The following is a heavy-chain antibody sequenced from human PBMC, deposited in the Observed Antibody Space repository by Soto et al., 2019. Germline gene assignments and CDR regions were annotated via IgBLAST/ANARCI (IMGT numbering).Heavy chain of an antibody. V-gene: IGHV4-59*01. J-gene: IGHJ5*02. CDR1: GGSISIYY. Sequence: SGTLSLTCTVSGGSISIYYWIWIRQPPGKGLEWIGYIYYSGSTNYNPSLKSRVTISVDTSKNQFSLKLSSVTAADTAVYYCARPHGGSSGWDNWFDPWGQGTLVTVSS. CDR2: IYYSGST. CDR3: ARPHGGSSGWDNWFDP. D-gene: IGHD6-25*01.